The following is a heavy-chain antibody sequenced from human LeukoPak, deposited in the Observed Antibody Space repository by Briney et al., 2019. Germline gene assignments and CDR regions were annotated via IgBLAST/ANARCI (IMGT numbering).Heavy chain of an antibody. CDR1: GFTFSSYA. CDR2: ISGSGGST. Sequence: PGGSLRLSCAASGFTFSSYAMSWVRQAPGKGLEWVSAISGSGGSTYYADSVKGRFTISRDNSKNTLYLQMNSLRAEDTAVYYCAKVGDLITMVRGVIITNYGMDVWGQGTTVTVSS. CDR3: AKVGDLITMVRGVIITNYGMDV. V-gene: IGHV3-23*01. D-gene: IGHD3-10*01. J-gene: IGHJ6*02.